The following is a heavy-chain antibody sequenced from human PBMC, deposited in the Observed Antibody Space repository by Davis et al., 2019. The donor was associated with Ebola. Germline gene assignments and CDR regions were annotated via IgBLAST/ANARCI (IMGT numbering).Heavy chain of an antibody. CDR2: ISGSGGST. CDR1: GFTFSSYA. J-gene: IGHJ4*02. CDR3: AKLFELWPTGHFDY. V-gene: IGHV3-23*01. Sequence: GESLKISCAASGFTFSSYAMSWVRQAPGRGLEWVSGISGSGGSTRYADSVKGRFTISRDNFKNTLYLQMNSLRAEDTAVYYCAKLFELWPTGHFDYWGQGTLVTVSS. D-gene: IGHD5-18*01.